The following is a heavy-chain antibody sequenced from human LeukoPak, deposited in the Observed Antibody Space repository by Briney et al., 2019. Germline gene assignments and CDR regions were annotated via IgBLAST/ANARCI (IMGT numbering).Heavy chain of an antibody. D-gene: IGHD2-2*03. CDR2: ISGSGGST. J-gene: IGHJ4*02. CDR3: AKVGYCSSTSCHIIDY. Sequence: PGGSLRLSWAASGFTFSSYAMSWVRQAPGKGLEWVSAISGSGGSTYYADSVKGRFTISRDNSKNTLYLQMNSLRAEDTAVYYCAKVGYCSSTSCHIIDYWGQGTLVTVSS. CDR1: GFTFSSYA. V-gene: IGHV3-23*01.